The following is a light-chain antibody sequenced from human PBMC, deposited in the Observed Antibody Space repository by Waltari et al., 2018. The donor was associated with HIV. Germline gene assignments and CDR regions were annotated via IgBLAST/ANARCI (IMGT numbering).Light chain of an antibody. J-gene: IGLJ2*01. CDR3: STWQDGLNGVL. CDR2: NDD. CDR1: SPNIGGNT. V-gene: IGLV1-44*01. Sequence: QSVLTQPPSASGTFGQRVAISCSGSSPNIGGNTVNWYQQVPGAAPKLLIYNDDQRPSGVPDRVSGSKSGTSASLAINGLQSEDEGTYYCSTWQDGLNGVLFGGGTELAVL.